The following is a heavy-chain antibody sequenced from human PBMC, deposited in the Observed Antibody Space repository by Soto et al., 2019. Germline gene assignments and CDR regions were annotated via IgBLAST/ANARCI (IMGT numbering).Heavy chain of an antibody. J-gene: IGHJ4*02. CDR1: GYTFTSYD. CDR3: ARGPPNWGFDS. D-gene: IGHD7-27*01. V-gene: IGHV1-8*01. Sequence: QVQLVQSGAEVKKPGASVKVSCKASGYTFTSYDINWVREASGQGLEWMGWMSPKSGNTGYAQKFQGRVTMTGSTSISTAYMELSSLTSEDTAVYYCARGPPNWGFDSWGQGTLVTVSS. CDR2: MSPKSGNT.